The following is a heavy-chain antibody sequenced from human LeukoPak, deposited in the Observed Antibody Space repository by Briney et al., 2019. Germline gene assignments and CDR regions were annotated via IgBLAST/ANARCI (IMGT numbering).Heavy chain of an antibody. CDR1: GYTFTGYY. CDR3: AREAAGSSGYYSDY. D-gene: IGHD3-22*01. Sequence: ASVKVSCKASGYTFTGYYMHWVRQAPGQGLERMGWINPNSGGTSYEQKFQGWVTMTRDTSISTAYMELSRLRSDDTAVYYCAREAAGSSGYYSDYWGQGTLVTVSS. V-gene: IGHV1-2*04. J-gene: IGHJ4*02. CDR2: INPNSGGT.